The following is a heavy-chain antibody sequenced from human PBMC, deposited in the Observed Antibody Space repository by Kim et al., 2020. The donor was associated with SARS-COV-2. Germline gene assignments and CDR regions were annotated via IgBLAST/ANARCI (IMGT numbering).Heavy chain of an antibody. V-gene: IGHV3-30*03. D-gene: IGHD1-1*01. CDR1: GFTFSSYD. J-gene: IGHJ5*01. Sequence: GGSLRLSCAASGFTFSSYDMHWVRQAPGKGLEWVAVISYDGSNKYYADSVKGRFTISRDNSKNTLYLQMNSLRAEDTAVCNSARRPRATISRWTDS. CDR3: ARRPRATISRWTDS. CDR2: ISYDGSNK.